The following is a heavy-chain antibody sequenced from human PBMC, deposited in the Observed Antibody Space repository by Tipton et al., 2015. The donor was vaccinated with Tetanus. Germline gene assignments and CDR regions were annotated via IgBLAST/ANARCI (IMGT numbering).Heavy chain of an antibody. CDR2: ISTTSNTI. D-gene: IGHD2-21*02. V-gene: IGHV3-48*04. CDR3: ARGMAEASNCGGDCYSDY. Sequence: SLRLSCAASGFTLRTYSMNWVRQAPGKGLEWVSYISTTSNTIYYADSVKGRFTISRDNAKNSLYLQMISLRAEDTAVYSCARGMAEASNCGGDCYSDYWGQGTLVTVSS. J-gene: IGHJ4*02. CDR1: GFTLRTYS.